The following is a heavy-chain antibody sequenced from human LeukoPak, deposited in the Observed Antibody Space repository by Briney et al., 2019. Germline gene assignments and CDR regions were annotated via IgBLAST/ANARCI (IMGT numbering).Heavy chain of an antibody. J-gene: IGHJ4*02. Sequence: KSSETLSLTCTVSGGSISSGNYYWSWVRQPAGKGLEWIGRIYASGSTDYNPSLKSRVTISLDTSKNQFSLKLSSVTAADTAVYHCARRLVFAGVYYFDYWGQGTLVTVSS. CDR1: GGSISSGNYY. CDR2: IYASGST. V-gene: IGHV4-61*02. CDR3: ARRLVFAGVYYFDY. D-gene: IGHD2-21*01.